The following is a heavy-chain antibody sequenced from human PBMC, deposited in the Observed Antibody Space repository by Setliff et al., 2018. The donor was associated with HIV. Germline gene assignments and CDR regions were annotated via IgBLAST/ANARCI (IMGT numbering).Heavy chain of an antibody. J-gene: IGHJ4*02. CDR2: IKQGGSEK. V-gene: IGHV3-7*01. CDR1: GFIFSSYW. CDR3: ARVADGYNSYFDY. Sequence: GESLILSCTASGFIFSSYWMSWVRQAPGKGLEWVANIKQGGSEKYYVDSVKGRFTMSRDNAKNSLFLQMHSLRAEDTAVYYCARVADGYNSYFDYWGQGTVVTVSS. D-gene: IGHD5-18*01.